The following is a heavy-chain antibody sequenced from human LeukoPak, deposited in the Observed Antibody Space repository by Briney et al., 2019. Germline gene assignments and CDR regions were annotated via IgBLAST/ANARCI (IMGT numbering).Heavy chain of an antibody. CDR3: ARDLSPLGSSGYMRYYYYYMDV. Sequence: SVKVSCKASGGTFSSYAIGWVRQAPGQGLEWMGRIIPIFGTANYAQKFQGRVTITTDESTSTAYMELSSLRSEDTAVYYCARDLSPLGSSGYMRYYYYYMDVWGKGTTVTVSS. V-gene: IGHV1-69*05. CDR1: GGTFSSYA. D-gene: IGHD6-19*01. CDR2: IIPIFGTA. J-gene: IGHJ6*03.